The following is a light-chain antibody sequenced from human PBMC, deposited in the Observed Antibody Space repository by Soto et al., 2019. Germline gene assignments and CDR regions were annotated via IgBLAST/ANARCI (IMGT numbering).Light chain of an antibody. CDR1: QSVSSIY. Sequence: EIVLTQSPGTLSLSPGERATLSCRASQSVSSIYLAWYQQKPGQAPRLVIYAASSRATGIPDRLSGSGSGTDFTLTISRVEPEDIAVYYCQQDSRSPQKMYNFGQGTNVESK. J-gene: IGKJ2*01. V-gene: IGKV3-20*01. CDR2: AAS. CDR3: QQDSRSPQKMYN.